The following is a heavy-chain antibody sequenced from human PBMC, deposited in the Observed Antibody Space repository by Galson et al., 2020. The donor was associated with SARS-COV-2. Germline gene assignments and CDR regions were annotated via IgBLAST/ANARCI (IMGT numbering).Heavy chain of an antibody. CDR3: ARDRRDWTFYYDSGGRGLDY. V-gene: IGHV1-2*02. Sequence: ASVKVSCKASGYTFNGNYIHWVRQAPGQGLEWMGWINPNSGGTKYKQRFQGRVTMSRDTSISTAYMEVTRLRSDDTAVYYCARDRRDWTFYYDSGGRGLDYWGQGTLVTVSS. CDR2: INPNSGGT. D-gene: IGHD3-22*01. J-gene: IGHJ4*02. CDR1: GYTFNGNY.